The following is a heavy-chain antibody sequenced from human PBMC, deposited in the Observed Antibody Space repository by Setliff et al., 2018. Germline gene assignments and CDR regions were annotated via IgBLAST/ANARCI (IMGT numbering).Heavy chain of an antibody. D-gene: IGHD3-10*01. V-gene: IGHV4-39*01. CDR2: IYSSGTT. CDR3: TRRPRGRAAFDI. J-gene: IGHJ3*02. Sequence: SETLSLTCTVSGGSISTSRHHWVWIRQSPGKGLEWIGTIYSSGTTYYNLSLKSRVTISLDTSKSQFSLNLGSVTAADTAVYYCTRRPRGRAAFDIWGQGTMVTVSS. CDR1: GGSISTSRHH.